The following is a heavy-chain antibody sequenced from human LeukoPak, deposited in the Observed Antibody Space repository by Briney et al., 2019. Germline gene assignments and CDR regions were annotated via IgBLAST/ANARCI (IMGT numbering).Heavy chain of an antibody. J-gene: IGHJ4*02. CDR1: GGSISSYY. D-gene: IGHD3-10*01. Sequence: PSETLSLTCTVSGGSISSYYWSWIRQPPGKGLEWIGFIYYSGSTNYNPSLKSRVTISVDTSKNQFFLKLSSVTAADTAVYYCVRGRGPWGYWGQGTPVTVSS. V-gene: IGHV4-59*08. CDR3: VRGRGPWGY. CDR2: IYYSGST.